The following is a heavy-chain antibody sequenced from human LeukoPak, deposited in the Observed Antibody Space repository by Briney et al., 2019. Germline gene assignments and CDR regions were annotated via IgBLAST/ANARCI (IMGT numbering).Heavy chain of an antibody. CDR3: AKDLKAVLFAYFDY. Sequence: RGSLRLSCAASGFTFSNYAMSWVRQAPGKGLEWVSTVPGSGSSTSYADSVQGRFTISRDNSKNTLYLQMNSLRAEDTAVYYCAKDLKAVLFAYFDYWGQGALVTVSS. J-gene: IGHJ4*02. V-gene: IGHV3-23*01. D-gene: IGHD3-16*01. CDR1: GFTFSNYA. CDR2: VPGSGSST.